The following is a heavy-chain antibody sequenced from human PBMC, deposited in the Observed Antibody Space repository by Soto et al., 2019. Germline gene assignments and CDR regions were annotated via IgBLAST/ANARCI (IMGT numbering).Heavy chain of an antibody. Sequence: GESLKISCKGSGYSFTSYWIGWGRQMPGKGLELMGIIPPGASDTRYRPSLDGQVTISADTSISAAYLQWSRLTAEDTAMYYSAISVVAATYDFDYWGQGTLVTVSS. D-gene: IGHD2-15*01. J-gene: IGHJ4*02. CDR1: GYSFTSYW. V-gene: IGHV5-51*01. CDR2: IPPGASDT. CDR3: AISVVAATYDFDY.